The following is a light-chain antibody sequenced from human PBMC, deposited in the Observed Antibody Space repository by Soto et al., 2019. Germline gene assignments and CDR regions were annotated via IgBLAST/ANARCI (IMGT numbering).Light chain of an antibody. CDR3: QQYNNWPPIT. J-gene: IGKJ5*01. Sequence: EIVMTQSPATLSVSPGEGATLSCRARQNVSSNLAWYQQKPGQAPRLLIYGASTRATGIPARFSGSGSGTEFTLTISSRQSEDFAVYYCQQYNNWPPITFGQGTRLEIK. CDR1: QNVSSN. V-gene: IGKV3-15*01. CDR2: GAS.